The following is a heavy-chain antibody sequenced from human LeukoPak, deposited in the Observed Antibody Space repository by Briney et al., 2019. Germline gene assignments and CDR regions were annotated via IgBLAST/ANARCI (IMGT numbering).Heavy chain of an antibody. V-gene: IGHV1-3*01. J-gene: IGHJ3*02. Sequence: ASVKASCKASGYTFTSYAMHWVRQAPGQRLEWMGWINAGNGNTKYSQKFQGRVTITRDTSASTAYMELSSLRSEDTAVYYCARDIPGYSSGWYGAFDIWGQGTMVTVSS. D-gene: IGHD6-19*01. CDR2: INAGNGNT. CDR1: GYTFTSYA. CDR3: ARDIPGYSSGWYGAFDI.